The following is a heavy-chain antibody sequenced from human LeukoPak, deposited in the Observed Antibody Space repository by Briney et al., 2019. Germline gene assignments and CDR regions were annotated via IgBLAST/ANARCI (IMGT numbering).Heavy chain of an antibody. CDR2: ISGSGGIT. V-gene: IGHV3-23*01. CDR1: GFTFSSYG. Sequence: GGSLRLSCAASGFTFSSYGMHWVRQAPGKGLEWVSGISGSGGITFYADSVKGRFTISRDNSKNTLFLQMSSLRAEDTAVYYCAKDPTDFDNSGQTYFDSWGQGTLVTVSS. J-gene: IGHJ4*02. CDR3: AKDPTDFDNSGQTYFDS. D-gene: IGHD3-22*01.